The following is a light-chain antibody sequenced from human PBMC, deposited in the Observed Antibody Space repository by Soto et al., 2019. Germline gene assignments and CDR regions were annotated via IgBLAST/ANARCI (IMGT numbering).Light chain of an antibody. CDR2: GAS. CDR3: QQYSGFPWT. J-gene: IGKJ1*01. Sequence: DIVLTQSPDIVSLSPGDTTTLSCKASQSVRTGYIAWYRQTPGQAPRLLITGASTRASGVPDRISGEGSGTDFTLTVSSLEPGDSAVYYCQQYSGFPWTFGQETKVEIK. CDR1: QSVRTGY. V-gene: IGKV3-20*01.